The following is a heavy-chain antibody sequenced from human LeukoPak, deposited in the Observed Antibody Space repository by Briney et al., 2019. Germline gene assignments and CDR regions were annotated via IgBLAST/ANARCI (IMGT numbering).Heavy chain of an antibody. Sequence: ASVKVSCKASGYTFTSYYMHWVRQAPGQGLEWLGWINPNSGVTDFAQKLQGRVTLTRDTSIGTAYMELSRLTSDDTAVYYCATDTSQVGVMNAPQGYFDYWGQGTLVTVSP. CDR2: INPNSGVT. CDR3: ATDTSQVGVMNAPQGYFDY. CDR1: GYTFTSYY. D-gene: IGHD3-10*01. J-gene: IGHJ4*02. V-gene: IGHV1-2*02.